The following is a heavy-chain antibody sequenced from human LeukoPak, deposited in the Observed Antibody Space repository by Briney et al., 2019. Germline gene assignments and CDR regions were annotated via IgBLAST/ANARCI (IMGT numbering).Heavy chain of an antibody. Sequence: TTGESLKISCKGSEYSFTSYWLGWVRQMPGKGLEWMGIIYPGDSDTRYSTSFQGQVTISAGKSISTAYVQWSSLKAWATAMYYCASPGGAAAIGVDAFDIWGQGTMVTVSS. CDR2: IYPGDSDT. V-gene: IGHV5-51*01. CDR3: ASPGGAAAIGVDAFDI. J-gene: IGHJ3*02. D-gene: IGHD6-13*01. CDR1: EYSFTSYW.